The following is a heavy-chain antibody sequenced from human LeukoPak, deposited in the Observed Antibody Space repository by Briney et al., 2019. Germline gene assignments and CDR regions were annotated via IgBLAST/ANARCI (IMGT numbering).Heavy chain of an antibody. CDR1: GGSFSGYY. Sequence: SETLSLTCAVYGGSFSGYYWSWIRQPPGKGLEWIGEINHSGSTNYNPSLKSRVTISVDTSKNQFSLKLSSVTAADTAVYYCARKFIGRGWFDPWGQGTLVTVSS. D-gene: IGHD3/OR15-3a*01. CDR2: INHSGST. J-gene: IGHJ5*02. V-gene: IGHV4-34*01. CDR3: ARKFIGRGWFDP.